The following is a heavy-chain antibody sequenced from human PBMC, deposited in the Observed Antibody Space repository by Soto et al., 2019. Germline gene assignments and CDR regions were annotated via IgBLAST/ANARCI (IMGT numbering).Heavy chain of an antibody. Sequence: SETLSLTCTVSGASISRYYWGWVRQPPGKGLEWIGSIYYSGSTYYNPSLKSRVTISVDTSKNQFSLKLSSVTAADTAVYYCARTIAAAGNWYFDLWGRGTLVTVSS. J-gene: IGHJ2*01. CDR2: IYYSGST. V-gene: IGHV4-39*01. D-gene: IGHD6-13*01. CDR3: ARTIAAAGNWYFDL. CDR1: GASISRYY.